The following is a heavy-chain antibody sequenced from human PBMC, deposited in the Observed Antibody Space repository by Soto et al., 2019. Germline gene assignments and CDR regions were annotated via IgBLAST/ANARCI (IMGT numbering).Heavy chain of an antibody. CDR3: AKTPRQWLVYFDY. J-gene: IGHJ4*02. Sequence: EVQLLESGGGLVQPGGSLRLSCAASGFTFSNYAMSWVRQAPGKGLEWVSAISNSGGTTYYADAVKGRFTISRDNSKDTLQLQMNSLRAEDTAVYYCAKTPRQWLVYFDYWGQGTLVTVSS. CDR1: GFTFSNYA. V-gene: IGHV3-23*01. CDR2: ISNSGGTT. D-gene: IGHD6-19*01.